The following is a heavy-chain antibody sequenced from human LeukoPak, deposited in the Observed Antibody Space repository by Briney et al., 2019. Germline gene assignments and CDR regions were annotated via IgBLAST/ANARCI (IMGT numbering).Heavy chain of an antibody. V-gene: IGHV1-18*01. D-gene: IGHD2-2*01. CDR1: GYTFTSYG. J-gene: IGHJ5*02. CDR2: ISAYNGNT. CDR3: ARGRGSTSFLGGWFDP. Sequence: ASVKVSCKASGYTFTSYGISWVRQAPGQGLEWMGWISAYNGNTNYAQKLQGRVTMTTDTSTSTAYMELRSLRSDDTAVYYCARGRGSTSFLGGWFDPWGQGTLVTVSS.